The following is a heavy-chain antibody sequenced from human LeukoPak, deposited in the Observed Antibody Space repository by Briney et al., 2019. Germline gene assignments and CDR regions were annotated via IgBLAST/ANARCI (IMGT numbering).Heavy chain of an antibody. Sequence: GGSLRLSCAACGFAFSTYTMNWARQAPGKGLEWVASINSGGTTTHYAFSVKGRFTISRDNAQNVLYLQMNGLRGDDAAVYYCLRGDSRDFWGQGTLVAVSS. D-gene: IGHD3-22*01. J-gene: IGHJ4*02. CDR3: LRGDSRDF. CDR2: INSGGTTT. V-gene: IGHV3-21*06. CDR1: GFAFSTYT.